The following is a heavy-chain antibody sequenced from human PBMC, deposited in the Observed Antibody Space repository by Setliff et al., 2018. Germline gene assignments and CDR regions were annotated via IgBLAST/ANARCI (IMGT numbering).Heavy chain of an antibody. CDR1: GGSISSSSHY. CDR2: IYYSGST. CDR3: ARDVRVASSSWFKSAFDI. Sequence: PSETLSLTCTVSGGSISSSSHYWGWIRQPPGKGLEWIGSIYYSGSTYYNPSLKSRVTISVDTSKNQFSLKLSSVTAADTAVYYCARDVRVASSSWFKSAFDIWGQGTMVTVSS. J-gene: IGHJ3*02. D-gene: IGHD6-13*01. V-gene: IGHV4-39*07.